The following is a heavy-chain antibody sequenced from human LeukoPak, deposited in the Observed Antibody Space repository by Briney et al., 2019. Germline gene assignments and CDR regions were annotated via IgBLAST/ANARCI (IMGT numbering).Heavy chain of an antibody. CDR1: GFTFSSYA. CDR3: AKDLYCSSTSCSDY. CDR2: ISGSGGST. D-gene: IGHD2-2*01. Sequence: PGGSLRLSCAASGFTFSSYAMSWVRQAPGKGLEWVSAISGSGGSTYYADSVKGRFTISRDNSKNTLYLQMNSLRAEDTAVHYCAKDLYCSSTSCSDYWGQGTLVTVSS. V-gene: IGHV3-23*01. J-gene: IGHJ4*02.